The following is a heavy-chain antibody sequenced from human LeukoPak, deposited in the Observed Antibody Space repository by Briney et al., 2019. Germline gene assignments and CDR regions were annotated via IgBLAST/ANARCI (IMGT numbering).Heavy chain of an antibody. CDR2: ISSSGSTI. D-gene: IGHD3-10*01. J-gene: IGHJ4*02. CDR1: GFTFSSYE. CDR3: ASGRSYYPCDY. Sequence: GGSLRLSCAASGFTFSSYEMNWVRQAPGKGLEWVSYISSSGSTIYYADSVKGRFTISRDNAKNSLYLQMNSLRAEDTAVYYCASGRSYYPCDYWGQGTLVTVSS. V-gene: IGHV3-48*03.